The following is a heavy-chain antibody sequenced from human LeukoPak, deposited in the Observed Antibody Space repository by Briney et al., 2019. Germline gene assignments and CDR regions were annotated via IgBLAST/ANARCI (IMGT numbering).Heavy chain of an antibody. CDR1: GFTFSDYW. CDR3: ARDIRITYYYDSSGYYSDYYYYGMDV. D-gene: IGHD3-22*01. V-gene: IGHV3-7*01. J-gene: IGHJ6*02. Sequence: GGSLRLSCVASGFTFSDYWMAWVRQAPGKGLEWVANIKQDGRSIEYGDSLKGRFTISRDNAKNSLYLQMNSLRAEDTAVYYCARDIRITYYYDSSGYYSDYYYYGMDVWGQGTTVTVSS. CDR2: IKQDGRSI.